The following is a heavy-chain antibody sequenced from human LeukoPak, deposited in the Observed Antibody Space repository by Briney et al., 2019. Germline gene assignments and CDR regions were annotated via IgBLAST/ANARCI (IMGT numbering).Heavy chain of an antibody. V-gene: IGHV4-34*01. CDR2: INHSGST. CDR3: ARRTVTTPRLFDY. J-gene: IGHJ4*02. D-gene: IGHD4-17*01. CDR1: GGSISSYY. Sequence: SSETLSPTCTVSGGSISSYYWNWIRQPPGKGLEWIGEINHSGSTNYNPSLKSRVTISVDTSKNQFSLKLSSVTAADTAVYYCARRTVTTPRLFDYWGQGTLVTVSS.